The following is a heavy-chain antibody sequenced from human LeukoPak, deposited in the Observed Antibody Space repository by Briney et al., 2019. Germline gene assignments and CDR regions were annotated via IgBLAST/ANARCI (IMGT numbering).Heavy chain of an antibody. D-gene: IGHD3-9*01. Sequence: SETLSLTCTVSGGSISSYYWSWIRQPPGKGLEWIGYIYYSGSTNYNPSLKSRVTISVDTSKNQFSLKLSSVTAADTAVYYCARSRYFDWSNRFDPWGQGTLVTVSS. J-gene: IGHJ5*02. V-gene: IGHV4-59*08. CDR3: ARSRYFDWSNRFDP. CDR1: GGSISSYY. CDR2: IYYSGST.